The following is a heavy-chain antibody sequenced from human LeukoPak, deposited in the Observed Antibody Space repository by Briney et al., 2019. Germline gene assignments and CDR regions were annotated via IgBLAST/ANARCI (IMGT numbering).Heavy chain of an antibody. J-gene: IGHJ6*03. Sequence: GGSLRLSCAASGFTFSSYVMSWVRQAPGKGLEWVSAISGSGGSTYYADSVKGRLTISRDNSKNTLYMQMNSLRAEDTALCYCAKHGSGSYYNGIGFHYYMDVWGKGTTVTVSS. CDR2: ISGSGGST. D-gene: IGHD3-10*01. CDR1: GFTFSSYV. V-gene: IGHV3-23*01. CDR3: AKHGSGSYYNGIGFHYYMDV.